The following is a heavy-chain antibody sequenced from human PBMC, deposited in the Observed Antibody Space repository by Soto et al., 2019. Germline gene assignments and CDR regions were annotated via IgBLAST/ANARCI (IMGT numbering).Heavy chain of an antibody. CDR1: GFTVSTDW. CDR2: IKSGGNT. D-gene: IGHD3-9*01. V-gene: IGHV3-53*01. J-gene: IGHJ6*02. CDR3: ARDRQPSRYGGLAV. Sequence: PGGSLRLSCAASGFTVSTDWMYWVRQAPGKGLEWVSLIKSGGNTYYADSVEGRFTISRDNTKNSLYLQMDSLRAEDTAVYYCARDRQPSRYGGLAVWGQGTTVTVSS.